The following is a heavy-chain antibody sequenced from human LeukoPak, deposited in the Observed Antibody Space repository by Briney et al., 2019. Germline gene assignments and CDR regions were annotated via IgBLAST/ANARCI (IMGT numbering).Heavy chain of an antibody. J-gene: IGHJ6*04. V-gene: IGHV3-48*03. CDR1: GFTFSSYE. Sequence: GGSLRLSCAASGFTFSSYEMNWVRQAPGKGLEWVSYISSSGSTIYYADSVRGRFTISRDNAKNSLYLQMNSLRAEDTAVYYCAELGVTMIGGVWGKGTTVTISS. CDR2: ISSSGSTI. CDR3: AELGVTMIGGV. D-gene: IGHD3-10*02.